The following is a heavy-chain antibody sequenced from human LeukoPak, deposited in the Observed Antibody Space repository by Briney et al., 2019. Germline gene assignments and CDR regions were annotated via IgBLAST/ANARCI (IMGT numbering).Heavy chain of an antibody. D-gene: IGHD2-21*02. CDR1: GFTFSSYS. CDR2: ISSSSSYI. V-gene: IGHV3-21*01. J-gene: IGHJ4*02. CDR3: AKDRYCGGDCYIRAGDS. Sequence: GGSLGLSCAASGFTFSSYSMNWVRQAPGKGLEWVSSISSSSSYIYYADSVKGRFTISRDNAKNSLYLQMNSLRAEDTAVYYCAKDRYCGGDCYIRAGDSWGQGTLVTVSS.